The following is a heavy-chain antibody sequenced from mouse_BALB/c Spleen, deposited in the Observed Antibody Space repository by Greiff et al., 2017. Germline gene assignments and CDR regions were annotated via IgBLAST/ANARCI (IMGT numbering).Heavy chain of an antibody. V-gene: IGHV1-5*01. CDR2: IYPGNSDT. CDR1: GYTFTSYW. J-gene: IGHJ3*01. CDR3: TSLDGYFFAY. Sequence: VQLQQSGTVLARPGASVKMSCKASGYTFTSYWMHWVKQRPGQGLEWIGAIYPGNSDTSYNQKFKGKAKLTAVTSTSTAYMELSSLTNEDSAVYHCTSLDGYFFAYWGQGTLVTVSA. D-gene: IGHD2-3*01.